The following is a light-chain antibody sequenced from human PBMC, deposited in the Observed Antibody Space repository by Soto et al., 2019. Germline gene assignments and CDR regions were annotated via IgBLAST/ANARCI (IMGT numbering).Light chain of an antibody. Sequence: DIVMTQSPDSLAVSLGERATINYKSSQSVLYSSNNKNYLAWYQQKPGQPPKLLIYWASTRESGVPDRFSGSGSGTDFTLTISSLQAEDVALYYCQQYYGTPITFGRGTRLEI. V-gene: IGKV4-1*01. CDR1: QSVLYSSNNKNY. J-gene: IGKJ5*01. CDR2: WAS. CDR3: QQYYGTPIT.